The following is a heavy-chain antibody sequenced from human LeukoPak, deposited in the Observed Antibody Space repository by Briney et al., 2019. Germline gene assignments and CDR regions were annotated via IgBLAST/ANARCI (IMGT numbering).Heavy chain of an antibody. CDR2: INAGNGNT. V-gene: IGHV1-3*01. CDR3: ARDQGYSGYDFYFDY. J-gene: IGHJ4*02. D-gene: IGHD5-12*01. CDR1: GYTFTSYA. Sequence: VASVKVSCKASGYTFTSYAMHWVRQAPGQRLEWMGWINAGNGNTKYSQKFQGRVTITRDTSASTAYMELSSLRSEHTAVYYCARDQGYSGYDFYFDYWGQGTLVTVSS.